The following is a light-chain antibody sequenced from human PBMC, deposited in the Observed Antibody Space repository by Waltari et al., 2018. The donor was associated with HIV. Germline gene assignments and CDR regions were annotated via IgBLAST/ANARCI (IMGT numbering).Light chain of an antibody. Sequence: DIVMTQSPDPLTVSLGERAPIHCKSSQNVLYSSNNDTYGSSYQQKFGQPPKLLIYWASAREFGVPDRFSGSGAGAQFTLTISSLQAEDVALYYCQQYYSSPYTFGQGTKVEVK. CDR2: WAS. CDR3: QQYYSSPYT. J-gene: IGKJ2*01. CDR1: QNVLYSSNNDTY. V-gene: IGKV4-1*01.